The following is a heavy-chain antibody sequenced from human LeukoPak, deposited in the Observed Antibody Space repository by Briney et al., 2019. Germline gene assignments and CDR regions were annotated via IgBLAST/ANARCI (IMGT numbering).Heavy chain of an antibody. CDR1: GYTFTEYA. Sequence: ASVKASCKASGYTFTEYAMHWVRLAPGHGLEWMGWINADSGNTESSQRFQGRLSITWDTSATTAYMELSSLTSEDTAVYYCARGGPNRSGWTLDYWGPGTLVTVSS. J-gene: IGHJ4*02. CDR2: INADSGNT. V-gene: IGHV1-3*01. D-gene: IGHD6-19*01. CDR3: ARGGPNRSGWTLDY.